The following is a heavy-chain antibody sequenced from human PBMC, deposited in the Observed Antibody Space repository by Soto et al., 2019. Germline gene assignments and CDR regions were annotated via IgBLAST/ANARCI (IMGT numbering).Heavy chain of an antibody. CDR3: ARDTYCSGGSCYFYYYYYMDV. CDR1: GFTFSSYG. D-gene: IGHD2-15*01. Sequence: QVQLVESGGGVVQPGRSLRLSCAASGFTFSSYGMHWVRQAPGKGLEWVAVIWYDGSNKYYADSVKGRFTISRDNSKNTLYLQMNSLRAEDTAVYYCARDTYCSGGSCYFYYYYYMDVWGKGTTVTVSS. V-gene: IGHV3-33*01. J-gene: IGHJ6*03. CDR2: IWYDGSNK.